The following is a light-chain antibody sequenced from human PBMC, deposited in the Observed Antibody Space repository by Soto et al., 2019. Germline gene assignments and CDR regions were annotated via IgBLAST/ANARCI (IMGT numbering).Light chain of an antibody. V-gene: IGKV3-11*01. CDR1: QSIRNY. CDR3: QQRNDWVT. Sequence: EIVLTQSPATLSLSPGERATLSCRASQSIRNYLAWYQQKPGQAPRLLIYDASNRATGIPPRFSGSGSGTDFILTISSLEPEDSGVDYCQQRNDWVTFGGGTKVEIK. J-gene: IGKJ4*01. CDR2: DAS.